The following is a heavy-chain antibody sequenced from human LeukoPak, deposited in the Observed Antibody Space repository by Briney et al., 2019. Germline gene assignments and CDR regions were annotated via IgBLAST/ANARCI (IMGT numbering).Heavy chain of an antibody. CDR2: INGRGDNT. J-gene: IGHJ5*02. V-gene: IGHV3-23*01. D-gene: IGHD2-21*01. CDR1: GVIISGYA. CDR3: AKDRVAPGFNWFDP. Sequence: GGSLRLACAASGVIISGYAMSWVRHAPGKGLEWVSAINGRGDNTYYADFVKGRFTISRDNSKSTVYLQMNSLRTEDTAVYYCAKDRVAPGFNWFDPWGQGTLVTVSS.